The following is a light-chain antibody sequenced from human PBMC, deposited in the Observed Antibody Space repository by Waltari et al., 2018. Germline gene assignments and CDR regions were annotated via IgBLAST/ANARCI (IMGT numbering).Light chain of an antibody. V-gene: IGLV2-14*01. CDR3: CSFTSSSTWV. CDR1: TSDLGGYNY. Sequence: QSALTQPASVSGSPGQSITISCTGTTSDLGGYNYVSWYQQHPGKAPKLLIYDVNSRPSAVSNRFSGSKSGNTASLIISGLQADDEADYYCCSFTSSSTWVFGGGTKLTVL. J-gene: IGLJ3*02. CDR2: DVN.